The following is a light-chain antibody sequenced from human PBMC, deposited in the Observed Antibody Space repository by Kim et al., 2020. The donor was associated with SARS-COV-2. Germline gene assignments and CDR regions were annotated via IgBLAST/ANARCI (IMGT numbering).Light chain of an antibody. CDR3: QSYDNSLSGWV. CDR2: GSI. Sequence: QGVTFSCFGSGSNTGADYEVNWYQHLPGTAPKLLIYGSINRPSGFPDRFSGSKSGTSASLAITGLQAEDEADYYCQSYDNSLSGWVFGRGTQLTVL. CDR1: GSNTGADYE. J-gene: IGLJ3*02. V-gene: IGLV1-40*01.